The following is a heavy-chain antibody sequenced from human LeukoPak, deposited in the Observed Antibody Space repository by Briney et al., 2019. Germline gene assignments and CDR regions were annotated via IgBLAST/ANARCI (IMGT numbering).Heavy chain of an antibody. CDR1: GLTFSNVW. J-gene: IGHJ3*01. CDR2: INTAGST. CDR3: ASFRDTDN. V-gene: IGHV3-74*01. Sequence: GGSLRLSCEVSGLTFSNVWMHWVRQTPGQGLVWVCRINTAGSTVYADPVKGRFIISRDNAKNMVYLQMNSLRTEDTAVYYCASFRDTDNWGRGTMVTVSS. D-gene: IGHD2-21*01.